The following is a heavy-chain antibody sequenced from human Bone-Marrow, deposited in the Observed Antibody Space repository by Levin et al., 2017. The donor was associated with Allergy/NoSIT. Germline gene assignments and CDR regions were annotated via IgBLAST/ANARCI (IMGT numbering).Heavy chain of an antibody. J-gene: IGHJ4*02. D-gene: IGHD2-21*02. CDR1: GFTFSSYW. Sequence: QAGGSLRLSCAASGFTFSSYWMSWVRQAPGKGLEWVANIKQDGSAKYYVDSVKGRFTISRDNAKNSLYLQMNSLRAEDTAVYYCAREYIVVVTATQFDYWGQGTLVTVSA. CDR2: IKQDGSAK. V-gene: IGHV3-7*01. CDR3: AREYIVVVTATQFDY.